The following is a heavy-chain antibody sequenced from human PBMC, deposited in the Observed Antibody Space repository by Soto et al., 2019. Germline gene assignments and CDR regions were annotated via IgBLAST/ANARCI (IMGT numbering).Heavy chain of an antibody. J-gene: IGHJ4*02. CDR2: IYYRGTT. CDR3: ARLRSGGSGWAFDS. Sequence: QVQLQESGPGQVKPSQTLALTCTVTGGSISGGPYYWSWIRQHPRKGLEWIGHIYYRGTTYYNPSLQSRIIISIDTSENRFSLNLSSVTAADTAVYYCARLRSGGSGWAFDSWGQGSLVTVSS. V-gene: IGHV4-31*03. D-gene: IGHD2-15*01. CDR1: GGSISGGPYY.